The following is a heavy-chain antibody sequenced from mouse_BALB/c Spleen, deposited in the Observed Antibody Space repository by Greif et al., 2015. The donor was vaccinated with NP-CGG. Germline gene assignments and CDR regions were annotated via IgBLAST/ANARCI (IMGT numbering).Heavy chain of an antibody. CDR3: TYDWYFDV. CDR2: IDPSDSYT. Sequence: QVQLQQSGAELVKPGASVKMSCKASGYTFTSYWMHWVKQRPGQGLEWIGTIDPSDSYTSYNQKFKGKATLTVDTSSSTAYMQLSSLTSEDSAVYYCTYDWYFDVWGAGTTVTVSS. V-gene: IGHV1S127*01. CDR1: GYTFTSYW. J-gene: IGHJ1*01. D-gene: IGHD2-12*01.